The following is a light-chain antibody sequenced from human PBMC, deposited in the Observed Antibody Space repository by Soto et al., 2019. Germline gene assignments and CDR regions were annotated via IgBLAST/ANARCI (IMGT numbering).Light chain of an antibody. CDR3: QQYYSTPFT. V-gene: IGKV4-1*01. J-gene: IGKJ3*01. Sequence: DIVMTQSPDSLAVSLGEGATINCKSSQSVLYSSNNKNYLAWYQQKPGQPPKLLIYWASTRESGVPDRFSGSGSGTEFTLTISSLQAEDVAVYYCQQYYSTPFTFSPGTKVDI. CDR2: WAS. CDR1: QSVLYSSNNKNY.